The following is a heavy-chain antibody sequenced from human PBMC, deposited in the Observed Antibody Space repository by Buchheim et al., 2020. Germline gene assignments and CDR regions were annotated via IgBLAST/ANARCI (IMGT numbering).Heavy chain of an antibody. CDR1: GFTFSSYG. V-gene: IGHV3-30*18. D-gene: IGHD3-22*01. Sequence: VQLVESGGGLVQPGRSLRLSCAASGFTFSSYGMHWVRQAPGKGLEWVAVISYDGSNKYYADSVKGRFTISRDNSKNTLYLQMNSLRAEDTAVYYCAKGGDSSGYYYYYYYYGMDVWGQGTT. CDR2: ISYDGSNK. CDR3: AKGGDSSGYYYYYYYYGMDV. J-gene: IGHJ6*02.